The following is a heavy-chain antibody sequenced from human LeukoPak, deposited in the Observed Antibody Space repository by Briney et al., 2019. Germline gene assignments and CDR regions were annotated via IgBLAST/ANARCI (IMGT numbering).Heavy chain of an antibody. V-gene: IGHV4-59*05. CDR2: IYYSGST. J-gene: IGHJ4*02. D-gene: IGHD2-15*01. Sequence: GSLRLSCAASGVTFSSYSMNWVRQAPGKGLEWIGSIYYSGSTYYNPSLKSRVTISMDTSKNQFSLKLSSVTAADTAVYYCVSYCSGGRCDDWGQGTLVTVSS. CDR1: GVTFSSYSMN. CDR3: VSYCSGGRCDD.